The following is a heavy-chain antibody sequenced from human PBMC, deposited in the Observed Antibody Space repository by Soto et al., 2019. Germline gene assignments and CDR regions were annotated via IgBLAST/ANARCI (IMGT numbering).Heavy chain of an antibody. Sequence: QVQLVESGGGVDQPGRSLTVSCVGSGFIFSDYAFHWVRQPPGKGLEWVAAISYDGNSQYYADSVKGRVTVSRDASRHTISMQMNRLSLGDTAVYYCANVPLRMTTNDGFDDGGQGTLVTVSS. V-gene: IGHV3-30-3*01. D-gene: IGHD1-1*01. J-gene: IGHJ4*02. CDR3: ANVPLRMTTNDGFDD. CDR1: GFIFSDYA. CDR2: ISYDGNSQ.